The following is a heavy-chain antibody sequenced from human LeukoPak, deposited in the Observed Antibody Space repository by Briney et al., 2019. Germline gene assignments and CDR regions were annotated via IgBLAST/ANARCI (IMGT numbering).Heavy chain of an antibody. Sequence: GGSLRLSCAASGFTFSSYAMSWVRQAPGKGLEWVSAISNGGGSTYYADSVKGRFTISRDNSKSTLYLQMSSLRAEDTAVYYCAKRQYGSGSSYAFDIWGQGTMVTVSS. J-gene: IGHJ3*02. CDR2: ISNGGGST. D-gene: IGHD3-10*01. CDR3: AKRQYGSGSSYAFDI. CDR1: GFTFSSYA. V-gene: IGHV3-23*01.